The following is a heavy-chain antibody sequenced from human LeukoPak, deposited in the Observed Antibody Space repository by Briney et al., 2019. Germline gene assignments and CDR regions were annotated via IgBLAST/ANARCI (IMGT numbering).Heavy chain of an antibody. CDR1: GFTFSSYA. CDR3: ARDPYSGGYGAYYYYYMDL. CDR2: ISGSGTNT. D-gene: IGHD1-26*01. J-gene: IGHJ6*03. Sequence: GGSLRPSCAASGFTFSSYAMSWVRQAPGKGLEWVSAISGSGTNTYYADSVKGRFTISRDNAKNSLYLQMNGLRVEDTAVYYCARDPYSGGYGAYYYYYMDLWGKGTTVTISS. V-gene: IGHV3-23*01.